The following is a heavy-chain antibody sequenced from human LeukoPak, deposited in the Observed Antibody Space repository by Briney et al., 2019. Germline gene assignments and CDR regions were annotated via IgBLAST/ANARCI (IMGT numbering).Heavy chain of an antibody. Sequence: SVKVSCKASGGTFSSYAISWVRQAPGQGLEWMGGIIPIFGTADYAQKFQGRVTITADKSTSTAYIALSSLRSEDTAVYYCARGGITGTTYTDVWGKGTTVTVSS. CDR2: IIPIFGTA. J-gene: IGHJ6*04. CDR1: GGTFSSYA. V-gene: IGHV1-69*06. D-gene: IGHD1-7*01. CDR3: ARGGITGTTYTDV.